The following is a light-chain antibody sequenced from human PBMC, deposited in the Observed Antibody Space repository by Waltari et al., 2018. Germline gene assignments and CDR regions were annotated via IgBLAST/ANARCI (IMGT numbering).Light chain of an antibody. V-gene: IGKV1-39*01. J-gene: IGKJ1*01. CDR3: QQSYSTRWT. CDR2: AAS. CDR1: QSISSY. Sequence: DIQMTQSPSSLSASVGDRVTITCRASQSISSYLNWYQQKPGEAPKLLNYAASSLQSGVPSRFSGSGSGTDFTLTISSLQPEDFATYYCQQSYSTRWTFGQGTKVEIK.